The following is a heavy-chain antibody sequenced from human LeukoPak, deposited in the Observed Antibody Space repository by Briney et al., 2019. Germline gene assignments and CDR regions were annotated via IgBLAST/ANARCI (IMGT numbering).Heavy chain of an antibody. CDR1: GYTFTSYG. D-gene: IGHD3-10*01. J-gene: IGHJ5*02. CDR3: ARVPRGVGSNWFDP. CDR2: ISAYNGNT. V-gene: IGHV1-18*01. Sequence: ASVKVSCKASGYTFTSYGISWVRQAPGQGLEWMGWISAYNGNTNYAQKLQGRVTMTTGTSTSTAYMELRSLRSDDTAVYYCARVPRGVGSNWFDPWGQGTLVTVSS.